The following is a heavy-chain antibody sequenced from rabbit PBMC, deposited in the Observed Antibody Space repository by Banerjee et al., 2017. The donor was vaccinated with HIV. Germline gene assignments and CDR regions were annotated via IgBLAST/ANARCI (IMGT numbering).Heavy chain of an antibody. CDR2: IYVGSSGNT. Sequence: QEQLEESGGDLVKPEGSLTLTCTASGFSFSSSYYMFWVRQAPGKGLEWIACIYVGSSGNTYYASWAKGRFTISKTSSTTVTLQMTSLTAADTATYFCARSAGYGYDGYGYFNLWGQGTLVTVS. CDR1: GFSFSSSYY. V-gene: IGHV1S45*01. J-gene: IGHJ4*01. D-gene: IGHD6-1*01. CDR3: ARSAGYGYDGYGYFNL.